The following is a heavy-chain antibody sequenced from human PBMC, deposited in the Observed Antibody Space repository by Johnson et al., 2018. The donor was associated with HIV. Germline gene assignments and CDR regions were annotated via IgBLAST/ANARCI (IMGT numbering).Heavy chain of an antibody. CDR3: ARVGGSWMLDAFDI. CDR1: GFTFSSYA. V-gene: IGHV3-64*04. J-gene: IGHJ3*02. Sequence: QVQLVESGGGVVRPGGSLRLSCAVSGFTFSSYAIHWVRQAPGKGLEYVSAISGSGGSTYYADSVEGRFTISRDNSKNTLYLQMNSLRAGDSAVYYCARVGGSWMLDAFDIWGQGTMVTVSS. CDR2: ISGSGGST. D-gene: IGHD3-10*01.